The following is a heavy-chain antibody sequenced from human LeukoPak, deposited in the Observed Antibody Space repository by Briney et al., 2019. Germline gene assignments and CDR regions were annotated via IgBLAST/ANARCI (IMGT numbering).Heavy chain of an antibody. D-gene: IGHD6-13*01. J-gene: IGHJ4*02. CDR2: ISYDESQK. CDR3: AKEQQPLVHGAY. V-gene: IGHV3-30*18. Sequence: PGGSLRLSCAASGFTFSSYAMHWVRQAPGKGLEWVATISYDESQKYYADSVKGRFTISRDNSKNTLYLQMNSLRAEDTAMYYCAKEQQPLVHGAYWGQGILVTVSA. CDR1: GFTFSSYA.